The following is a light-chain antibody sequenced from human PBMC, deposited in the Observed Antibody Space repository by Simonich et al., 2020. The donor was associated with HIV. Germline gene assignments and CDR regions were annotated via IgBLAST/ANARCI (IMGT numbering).Light chain of an antibody. CDR1: HSVSSN. Sequence: EIVMTQSPATLSVSPGERATLSCRASHSVSSNLAWHQQKPGQAPRLLIYGASTRATGIPARFIGSGSGTEFTLTISSLQSEDFALYYCQQYHNWPPYTFGQGTKVEIK. CDR3: QQYHNWPPYT. V-gene: IGKV3-15*01. J-gene: IGKJ2*01. CDR2: GAS.